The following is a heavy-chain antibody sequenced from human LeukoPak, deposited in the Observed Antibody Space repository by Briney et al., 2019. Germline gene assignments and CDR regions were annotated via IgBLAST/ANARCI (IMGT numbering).Heavy chain of an antibody. Sequence: SETLSLTCTVSGGSISSYYWSWIRQPPGKGLEWIGYIYCSGSTNYNPSLKSRVTISVDTSKNQFSLKLSSVTAADTAVYYCARGIWSGYYWGEMGLRFDPWGQGTLVTVSS. D-gene: IGHD3-3*01. CDR1: GGSISSYY. J-gene: IGHJ5*02. CDR3: ARGIWSGYYWGEMGLRFDP. V-gene: IGHV4-59*01. CDR2: IYCSGST.